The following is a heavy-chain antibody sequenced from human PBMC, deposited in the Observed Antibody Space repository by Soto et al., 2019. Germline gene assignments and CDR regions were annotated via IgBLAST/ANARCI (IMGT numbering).Heavy chain of an antibody. CDR1: GGSIISSNFY. CDR3: ARHVRGAVTMSRFDP. V-gene: IGHV4-39*01. Sequence: QLQESGPGLVKPSETLSLTCTVSGGSIISSNFYWGWIRQPPGKGLEWIGSVEYGGSTYDNPYVKSRVTLSADTSKNQFALNLTSVTAAATAIYYCARHVRGAVTMSRFDPWGHGTLVTVSS. J-gene: IGHJ5*02. D-gene: IGHD4-17*01. CDR2: VEYGGST.